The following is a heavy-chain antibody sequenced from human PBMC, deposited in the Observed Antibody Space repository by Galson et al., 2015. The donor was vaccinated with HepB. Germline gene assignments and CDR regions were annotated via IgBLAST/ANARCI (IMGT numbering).Heavy chain of an antibody. J-gene: IGHJ5*02. CDR2: INSDGSST. Sequence: ALRLSCAASGFTFNNSWMHWVRQAPGKGLGWVSRINSDGSSTSCADSVKGRFTISRDNAKNTLYLQMNSLRAEDTAVYYCARQPYCSSTTCYQSWGQGTLVTVSS. CDR1: GFTFNNSW. CDR3: ARQPYCSSTTCYQS. V-gene: IGHV3-74*01. D-gene: IGHD2-2*01.